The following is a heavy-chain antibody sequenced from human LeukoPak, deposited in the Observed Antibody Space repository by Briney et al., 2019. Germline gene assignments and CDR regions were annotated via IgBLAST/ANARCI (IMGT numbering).Heavy chain of an antibody. CDR2: INEDGSEI. CDR3: VRAYHPGGWFDP. J-gene: IGHJ5*02. Sequence: GGSLRLSCAASGLIFSKYWMTWVRQAPGKGLEWVASINEDGSEIHYVDSVKGRFTISRDNAKDSLYLQMNSLTAEDTAMYYCVRAYHPGGWFDPWGQGTLVTVSS. V-gene: IGHV3-7*04. D-gene: IGHD2-21*01. CDR1: GLIFSKYW.